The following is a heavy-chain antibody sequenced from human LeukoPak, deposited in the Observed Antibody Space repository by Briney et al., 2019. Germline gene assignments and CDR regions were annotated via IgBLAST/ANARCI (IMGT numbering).Heavy chain of an antibody. D-gene: IGHD6-19*01. J-gene: IGHJ3*02. CDR1: GGSFSGYY. CDR2: INHSGST. V-gene: IGHV4-34*01. CDR3: ATQDLPLAVAGLHAFDI. Sequence: SETLSLTCAVYGGSFSGYYWSWIRQPPGKGLELIGEINHSGSTNYNPSLKSRVTISVDTSKNQFSLKLSSVTAADTAVYYCATQDLPLAVAGLHAFDIWGQGTMVTVSS.